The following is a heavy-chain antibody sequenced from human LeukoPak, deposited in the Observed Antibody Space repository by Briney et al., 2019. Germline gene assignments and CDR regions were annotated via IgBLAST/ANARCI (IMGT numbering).Heavy chain of an antibody. CDR1: GFTFSSYG. CDR3: AKDLDLIAVAGTGSDY. V-gene: IGHV3-30*18. D-gene: IGHD6-19*01. CDR2: ISYDGSNK. J-gene: IGHJ4*02. Sequence: GGSLRLSCAASGFTFSSYGMHWVRQAPGKGLEWVAVISYDGSNKYYADSVKGRFTISRDNSKNTLYLQMNSLRAEDTAVYYCAKDLDLIAVAGTGSDYWGQGTPVTVSS.